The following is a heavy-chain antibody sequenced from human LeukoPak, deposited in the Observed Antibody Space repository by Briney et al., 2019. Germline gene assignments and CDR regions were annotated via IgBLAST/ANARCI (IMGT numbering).Heavy chain of an antibody. CDR3: AREGRTAVWYYYYYYMDV. Sequence: SETLSLTCTVSGGSISSYYWSWIRQPAGKGLEWIGRMYTSGTTKYNPSLRSRVTMSVDTSKNQFSLKLSSVTAADTAVYYCAREGRTAVWYYYYYYMDVWGKGTTVTVSS. J-gene: IGHJ6*03. D-gene: IGHD2-21*02. CDR1: GGSISSYY. CDR2: MYTSGTT. V-gene: IGHV4-4*07.